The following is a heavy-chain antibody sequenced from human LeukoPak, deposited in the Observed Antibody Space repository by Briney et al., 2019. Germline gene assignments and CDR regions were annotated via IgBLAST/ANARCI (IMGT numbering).Heavy chain of an antibody. J-gene: IGHJ4*02. CDR2: INTDGSST. CDR3: AKAAKKSSGYVSCFDY. Sequence: PGGSLRLSCAASGFTFSSYWMHWVRQAPGKGLVWVSRINTDGSSTSYADSVKGRFTISRDNAKNTLYLQMNSLRAEDTAVYYCAKAAKKSSGYVSCFDYWGQGTLVTVSS. D-gene: IGHD5-12*01. V-gene: IGHV3-74*01. CDR1: GFTFSSYW.